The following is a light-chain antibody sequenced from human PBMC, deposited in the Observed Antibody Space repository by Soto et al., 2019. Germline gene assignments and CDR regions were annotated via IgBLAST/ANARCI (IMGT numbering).Light chain of an antibody. CDR3: QQYNDWPHT. CDR2: GAS. Sequence: EVLMTQSPATLSVSPGERATLSCRASQSVSSNLAWYRQKPGQAPTLLIYGASTRATGMPARFSGSGSGTAFTLTISSLQSEDCAVYYCQQYNDWPHTFGQGTKVEIK. J-gene: IGKJ1*01. V-gene: IGKV3-15*01. CDR1: QSVSSN.